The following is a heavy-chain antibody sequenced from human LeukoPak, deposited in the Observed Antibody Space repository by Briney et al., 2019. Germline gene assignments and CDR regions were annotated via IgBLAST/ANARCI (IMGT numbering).Heavy chain of an antibody. Sequence: GESLKISCKGSGYSFTSYWIGWVRQMPGKGLEWMGIIYPGDSDTRYSPSFQGQVTISADKSISTAYLQWSSLKASDTAMYYCASMPSHYDSSGSPLGPWGQGTLVTVSS. CDR1: GYSFTSYW. CDR3: ASMPSHYDSSGSPLGP. J-gene: IGHJ5*02. D-gene: IGHD3-22*01. CDR2: IYPGDSDT. V-gene: IGHV5-51*01.